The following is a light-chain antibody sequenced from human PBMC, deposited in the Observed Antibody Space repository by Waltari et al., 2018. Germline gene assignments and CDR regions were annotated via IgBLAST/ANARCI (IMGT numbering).Light chain of an antibody. CDR1: QGISSY. V-gene: IGKV1-9*01. J-gene: IGKJ4*01. CDR2: AAS. Sequence: DIQVIQYPSFVSTSLGDRGTITCRASQGISSYFVCYQQKPGKAPKLLIYAASTLQSGVPSRFSGSGSGTEFTLTIRSLQPEDFATYYCQQLKSYPLTFGGGTKVEIK. CDR3: QQLKSYPLT.